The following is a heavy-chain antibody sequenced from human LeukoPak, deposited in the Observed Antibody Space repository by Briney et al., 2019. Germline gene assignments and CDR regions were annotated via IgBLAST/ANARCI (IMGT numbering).Heavy chain of an antibody. Sequence: PGGSLRLSCAASGFTFSSYAMSWVRQAPGKGLEWVSAISGSGGSTYYADSVKGRFTISRDNSKNTLYLQMNSLRAEDTAVCYCAKDIVVVPAAYDYWGQGTLVTVSS. J-gene: IGHJ4*02. D-gene: IGHD2-2*01. CDR1: GFTFSSYA. CDR2: ISGSGGST. V-gene: IGHV3-23*01. CDR3: AKDIVVVPAAYDY.